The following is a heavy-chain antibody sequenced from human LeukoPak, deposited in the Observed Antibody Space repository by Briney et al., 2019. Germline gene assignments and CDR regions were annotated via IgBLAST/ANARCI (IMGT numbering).Heavy chain of an antibody. CDR1: GFTFINYG. J-gene: IGHJ4*02. CDR3: AKVVQYTASTGTGLDY. CDR2: ICYDGSYK. D-gene: IGHD6-13*01. Sequence: GGSLRLTCAASGFTFINYGMHWVRQAPGQGQGWVAVICYDGSYKYYADSVKGRFTICRDNSKDTLYLQMNSRRAEDTAIYYCAKVVQYTASTGTGLDYWGQGTLVTVSS. V-gene: IGHV3-33*06.